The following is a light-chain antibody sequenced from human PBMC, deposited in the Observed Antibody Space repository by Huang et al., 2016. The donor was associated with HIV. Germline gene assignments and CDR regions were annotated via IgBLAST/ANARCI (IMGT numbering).Light chain of an antibody. CDR1: QGITNY. CDR3: QQLNSYPLT. CDR2: ATS. J-gene: IGKJ4*01. Sequence: IQLTQSPSSLSVSVGDRVTITCLASQGITNYLAWYQQKPGKAPKLLIFATSTLQSGVPSRFSGSGSGADFTLSIASLQPEDSATYYCQQLNSYPLTFGGGTKVEI. V-gene: IGKV1-9*01.